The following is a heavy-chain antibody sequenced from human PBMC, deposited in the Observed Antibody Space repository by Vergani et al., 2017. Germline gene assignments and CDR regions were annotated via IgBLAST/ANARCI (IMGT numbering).Heavy chain of an antibody. CDR3: AKGPYKDSSGYSYYYYGMDV. CDR2: IRYAGSNK. Sequence: QVQLVESGGGVVQPGGSLRLSCAASGFTFSSYGMHWVRQAPGKGLEWVAFIRYAGSNKYYADSVKGRFTISRDNSKNTLYLQMNSLRSEDTAVYYCAKGPYKDSSGYSYYYYGMDVWGQGTTVTVSS. CDR1: GFTFSSYG. D-gene: IGHD3-22*01. J-gene: IGHJ6*02. V-gene: IGHV3-30*02.